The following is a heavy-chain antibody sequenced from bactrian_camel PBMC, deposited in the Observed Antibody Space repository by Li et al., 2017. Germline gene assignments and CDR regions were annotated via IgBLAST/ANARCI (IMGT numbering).Heavy chain of an antibody. CDR3: AADPRGSGY. V-gene: IGHV3S40*01. CDR1: GFTFSNHA. J-gene: IGHJ4*01. D-gene: IGHD3*01. Sequence: VQLVESGGGLVQPGGSLRLSCAASGFTFSNHAMSWVRQAPGKEDEWVSGIDSSGGSTVYADSVKGRFTISRDNAKNTVYLQMNSLKTEDTAVYHCAADPRGSGYWGQGTQVTVS. CDR2: IDSSGGST.